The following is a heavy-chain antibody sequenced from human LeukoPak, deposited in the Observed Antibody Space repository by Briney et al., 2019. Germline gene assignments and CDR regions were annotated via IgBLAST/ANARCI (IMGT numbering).Heavy chain of an antibody. CDR1: GYTFTGYY. CDR3: AAQKRGTSRPYYFDY. CDR2: INPNSGGT. Sequence: ASVKVSCKASGYTFTGYYMHWVRQAPGQGLEWMGWINPNSGGTNYAQKFQGRVTMTRDTSISTAYMELSRLRSDDTAVYYCAAQKRGTSRPYYFDYWGQGTLLTVSS. J-gene: IGHJ4*02. D-gene: IGHD3-16*02. V-gene: IGHV1-2*02.